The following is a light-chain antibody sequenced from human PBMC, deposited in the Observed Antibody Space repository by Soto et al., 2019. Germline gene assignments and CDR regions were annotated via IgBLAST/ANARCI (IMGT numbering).Light chain of an antibody. CDR1: QSVSSN. Sequence: IVLTHSPGTLSLSPWERATLSCRASQSVSSNLAWYQQKPGQAPRLLIYGASTRATGIPARFSGSGSGTEFTLTISSLQSEDFAVYYCQQYNNWPPINFGQGTRLEIK. J-gene: IGKJ5*01. V-gene: IGKV3-15*01. CDR3: QQYNNWPPIN. CDR2: GAS.